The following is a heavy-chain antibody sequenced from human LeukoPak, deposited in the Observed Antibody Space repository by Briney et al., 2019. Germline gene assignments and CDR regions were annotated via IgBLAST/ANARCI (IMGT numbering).Heavy chain of an antibody. Sequence: GASLEISCKGSGYRFTSYWIGWGRPMPGKGLGWMGIIYPGESDTRYSTSFQGQVTISAEKSINTAYLQWSSLKASDTAMYYCARLGAQRGYSGPEAFYYYYYGIDVWGKGTTVTVSS. D-gene: IGHD5-12*01. CDR3: ARLGAQRGYSGPEAFYYYYYGIDV. CDR1: GYRFTSYW. J-gene: IGHJ6*04. CDR2: IYPGESDT. V-gene: IGHV5-51*01.